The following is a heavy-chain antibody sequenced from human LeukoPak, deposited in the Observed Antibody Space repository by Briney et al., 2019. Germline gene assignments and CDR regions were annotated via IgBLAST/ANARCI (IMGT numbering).Heavy chain of an antibody. Sequence: PSETLSLTCVVSGGSISGYHWSWIRQPPGKGLEWIGYIYYRGITNYNPSLKSRVNISLDTSKSQFSLNLRSVTAADTAVYYCARLVAVTGTVDYFDPWGQGAVVTVSS. D-gene: IGHD2-21*02. CDR3: ARLVAVTGTVDYFDP. CDR2: IYYRGIT. V-gene: IGHV4-59*08. J-gene: IGHJ5*02. CDR1: GGSISGYH.